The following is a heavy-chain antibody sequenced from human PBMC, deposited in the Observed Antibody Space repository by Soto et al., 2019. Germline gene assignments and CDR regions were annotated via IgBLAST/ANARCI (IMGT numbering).Heavy chain of an antibody. CDR3: AKKVTIYAVDPADY. J-gene: IGHJ4*02. D-gene: IGHD3-3*01. Sequence: PGGSLRLSCAASGFTFSSYGMSWVRQAPGKGLEWVSVMSGSGDDAYYADSVKGRFTISRDNSKNMLYLQMNSLRAEDTAVYFCAKKVTIYAVDPADYWGQGTQVTVSS. CDR1: GFTFSSYG. V-gene: IGHV3-23*01. CDR2: MSGSGDDA.